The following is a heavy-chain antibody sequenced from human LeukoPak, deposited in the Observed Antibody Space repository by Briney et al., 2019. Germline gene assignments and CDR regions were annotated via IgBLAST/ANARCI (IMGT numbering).Heavy chain of an antibody. CDR2: SWDGGST. CDR1: RFTFSDYA. J-gene: IGHJ4*02. D-gene: IGHD4-17*01. V-gene: IGHV3-43D*03. CDR3: ARGHGDYADY. Sequence: GGSLRLSCAASRFTFSDYAMHWVRQTPGKGLEWVSLSWDGGSTYYADSVKGRFTISRDNSKNSLYLQMNSLRAEDTALYHCARGHGDYADYWGQGTLVTVSS.